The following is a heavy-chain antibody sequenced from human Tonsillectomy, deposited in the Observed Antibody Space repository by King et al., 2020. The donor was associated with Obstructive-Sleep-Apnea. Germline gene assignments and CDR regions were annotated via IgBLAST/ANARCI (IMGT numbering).Heavy chain of an antibody. J-gene: IGHJ2*01. CDR3: AREGTVTGGRYFDL. CDR1: GFTFSSYR. V-gene: IGHV3-74*01. D-gene: IGHD4-17*01. Sequence: VQLVESGGGLVQPGGSLRLSCAASGFTFSSYRMHWVRQAPGKGLVWVSRISSDRSSTNYADSVKGRFTISRDNAKNTLYLQMNSLRAEDTAVWYCAREGTVTGGRYFDLWVRGTLVTVSS. CDR2: ISSDRSST.